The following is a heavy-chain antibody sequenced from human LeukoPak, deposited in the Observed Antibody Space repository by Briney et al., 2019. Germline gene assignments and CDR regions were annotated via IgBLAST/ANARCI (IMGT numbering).Heavy chain of an antibody. CDR2: IYYSGST. CDR1: GGSISSSSYY. CDR3: ASYSSSWPSY. V-gene: IGHV4-39*01. D-gene: IGHD6-13*01. J-gene: IGHJ4*02. Sequence: PSETLSLTCTVSGGSISSSSYYWGWIRQPPGKGLEWIGSIYYSGSTYYNPSLKSRVTISADTSKNQFSLKLSSVTAADTAVYYCASYSSSWPSYWGQGTLVTVSS.